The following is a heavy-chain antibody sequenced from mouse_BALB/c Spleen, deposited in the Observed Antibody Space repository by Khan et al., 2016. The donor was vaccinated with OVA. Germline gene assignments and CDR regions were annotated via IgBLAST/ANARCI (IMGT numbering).Heavy chain of an antibody. D-gene: IGHD2-1*01. CDR2: INPSNGGT. Sequence: QVQLKESGAELVKPGASVRLSCKASGYTFTSYYLYWVKQRPGQGLEWIGDINPSNGGTNFTEKFKSKATLTVDKSSSTAYMQLSSLTSEDSAVYYCTRSGYGTFAYWGQGTRVTVSA. V-gene: IGHV1S81*02. J-gene: IGHJ3*01. CDR1: GYTFTSYY. CDR3: TRSGYGTFAY.